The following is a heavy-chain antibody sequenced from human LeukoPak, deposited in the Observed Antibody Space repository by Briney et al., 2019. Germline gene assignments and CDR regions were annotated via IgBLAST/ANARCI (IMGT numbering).Heavy chain of an antibody. CDR1: RFTFSNAW. CDR3: APETYTPPDSFDY. Sequence: PGGSLRLSCAASRFTFSNAWMSWVRQAPGKGLEWVGRIKSKTEGGTTDYAAPVKGSFTISRDDSKNTLYLQMNSLKTEDTAMYYCAPETYTPPDSFDYGGRGTLFTVSS. J-gene: IGHJ4*02. V-gene: IGHV3-15*01. D-gene: IGHD1-14*01. CDR2: IKSKTEGGTT.